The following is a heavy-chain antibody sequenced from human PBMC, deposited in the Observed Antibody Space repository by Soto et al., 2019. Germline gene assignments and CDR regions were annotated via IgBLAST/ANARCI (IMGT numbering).Heavy chain of an antibody. D-gene: IGHD3-22*01. CDR1: GGSISSYY. CDR3: ARQEYYYDSSGYYLNWFDP. CDR2: IYYSGST. V-gene: IGHV4-59*08. J-gene: IGHJ5*02. Sequence: SETLSLTCTVSGGSISSYYWSWIRQPPGKGLEWIGYIYYSGSTNYNPSLKSRVTISVDTSKNQFSLKLSSVTAADTAVYYCARQEYYYDSSGYYLNWFDPWGQGTLVTVS.